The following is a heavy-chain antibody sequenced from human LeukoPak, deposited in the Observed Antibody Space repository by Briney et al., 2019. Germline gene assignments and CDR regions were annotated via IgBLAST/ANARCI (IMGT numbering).Heavy chain of an antibody. CDR3: ARGIVIIPAGVTDY. V-gene: IGHV3-74*01. D-gene: IGHD2-2*01. Sequence: GGSLRLSCAASGFTFSSYWMHWVRQAPGKGLVWVSRIKTDGSSTSYADSVKGRFTISRDNAKNTLYLQMNNLRAEDTAVYFRARGIVIIPAGVTDYWGQGTLVTVSS. CDR2: IKTDGSST. CDR1: GFTFSSYW. J-gene: IGHJ4*02.